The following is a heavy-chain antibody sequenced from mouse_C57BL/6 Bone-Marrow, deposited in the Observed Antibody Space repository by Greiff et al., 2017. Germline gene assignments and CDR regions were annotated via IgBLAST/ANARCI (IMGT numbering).Heavy chain of an antibody. CDR1: GFNIKDDY. V-gene: IGHV14-4*01. CDR2: IDPENGDT. J-gene: IGHJ2*01. CDR3: TPNPSFDY. Sequence: VQLQQSGAELVRPGASVKLSCTASGFNIKDDYMHWVKQRPEQGLEWIGWIDPENGDTEYASKFQGKATITADTSSNTAYLQLSSLPSEDTAVYYCTPNPSFDYWGQGTTLTVSS.